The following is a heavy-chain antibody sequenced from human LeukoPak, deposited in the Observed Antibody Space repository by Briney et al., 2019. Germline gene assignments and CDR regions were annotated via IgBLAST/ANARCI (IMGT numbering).Heavy chain of an antibody. D-gene: IGHD3-22*01. CDR1: GFTFSSYS. J-gene: IGHJ6*02. CDR3: ARHYYDSSGYSGDYYYYGMDV. V-gene: IGHV3-21*01. Sequence: GGSLRLSCAASGFTFSSYSMNWVRQAPGEGLEWVSSISSSSSYIYYADSVKGRFTISRDNAKNSLYLQMNSLRAEDTAVYYCARHYYDSSGYSGDYYYYGMDVWGQGTTVTVSS. CDR2: ISSSSSYI.